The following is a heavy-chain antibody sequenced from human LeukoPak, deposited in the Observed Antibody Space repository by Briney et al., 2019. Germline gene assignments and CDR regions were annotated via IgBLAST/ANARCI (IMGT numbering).Heavy chain of an antibody. V-gene: IGHV4-59*08. CDR1: GGSISSFY. J-gene: IGHJ4*02. Sequence: PSETLSLTCTVSGGSISSFYWSWIRQPPGKGLEWIGRTYTSGSTNYNPSLKSRVTISVDTSKNQFSLKLSSVTAADTAVYYCARQTGSGLFILPGGQGTLVTVSS. D-gene: IGHD3/OR15-3a*01. CDR2: TYTSGST. CDR3: ARQTGSGLFILP.